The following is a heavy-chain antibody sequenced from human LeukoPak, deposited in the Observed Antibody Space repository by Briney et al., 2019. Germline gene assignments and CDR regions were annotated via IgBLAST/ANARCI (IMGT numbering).Heavy chain of an antibody. V-gene: IGHV3-30*03. CDR2: ISYDGSNK. Sequence: GRSLRLSCAASGFTFSSYGMHWVRQAPGKGLEWVAVISYDGSNKYYADSVKGRFTISRDNSKNTLYLQMNSLRAEDTAVYYCARDTRTFDYWGQGTLVTVSS. J-gene: IGHJ4*02. CDR1: GFTFSSYG. CDR3: ARDTRTFDY. D-gene: IGHD1-26*01.